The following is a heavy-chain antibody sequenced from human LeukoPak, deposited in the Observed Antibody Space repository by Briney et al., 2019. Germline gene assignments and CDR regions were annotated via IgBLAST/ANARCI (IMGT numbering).Heavy chain of an antibody. CDR3: ARVGYCYDSSGYFDY. Sequence: PSQTLSLTCTVSGGSISSGDYYWSWIRQPPGKGLEWIGYIYYSGSTNYNPSLKSRVTISVDTSKNQFSLKLSSVTAADTAVYYCARVGYCYDSSGYFDYWGQGTLVTVSS. CDR2: IYYSGST. V-gene: IGHV4-61*08. CDR1: GGSISSGDYY. J-gene: IGHJ4*02. D-gene: IGHD3-22*01.